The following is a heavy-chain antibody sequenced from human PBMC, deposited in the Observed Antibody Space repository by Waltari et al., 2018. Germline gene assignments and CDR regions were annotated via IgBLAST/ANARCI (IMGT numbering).Heavy chain of an antibody. Sequence: EVQLLESGGGLVQPGGSLRLSCVASGFSFSSYAMSWVRQVPGKGLEWVSSISASSDSTHFAASVKGRFIISRDNSENTLYLRMNSLRVEDLAIYYCVCFYTDYSGRHDYWGQGTLVTVSS. J-gene: IGHJ4*02. CDR2: ISASSDST. V-gene: IGHV3-23*01. D-gene: IGHD1-26*01. CDR1: GFSFSSYA. CDR3: VCFYTDYSGRHDY.